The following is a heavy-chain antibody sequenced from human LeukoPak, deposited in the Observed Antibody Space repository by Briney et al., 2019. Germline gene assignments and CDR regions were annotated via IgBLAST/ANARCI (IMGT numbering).Heavy chain of an antibody. V-gene: IGHV4-34*01. CDR1: GGSFSGYY. D-gene: IGHD6-13*01. J-gene: IGHJ5*02. CDR3: ARGGRVAAAGRYNWFYP. CDR2: INHSGST. Sequence: PSETLSLTCAVYGGSFSGYYWSWIRQPPGKGLEWIGEINHSGSTNYNPSLKSRVTISVDTSKNQFSLKLSSVTAAYTAVYYCARGGRVAAAGRYNWFYPWGQGTLVTVSS.